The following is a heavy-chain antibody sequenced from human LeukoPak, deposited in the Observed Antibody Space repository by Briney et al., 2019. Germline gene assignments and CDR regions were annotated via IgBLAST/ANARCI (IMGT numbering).Heavy chain of an antibody. J-gene: IGHJ4*02. Sequence: GGSLRLSCAASGFTFSSYAMSWVRQAPGKGLEWVSAISGSGGSTYYADSVKGRFTISRDNSKNTLYLQMSSLRAEDTAVYYCAKAALRWVTTVTPQFDFWGQGTLVTASS. V-gene: IGHV3-23*01. CDR1: GFTFSSYA. D-gene: IGHD4-17*01. CDR3: AKAALRWVTTVTPQFDF. CDR2: ISGSGGST.